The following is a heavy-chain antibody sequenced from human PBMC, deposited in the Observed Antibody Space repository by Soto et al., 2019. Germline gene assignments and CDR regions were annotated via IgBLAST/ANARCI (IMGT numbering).Heavy chain of an antibody. J-gene: IGHJ3*02. CDR3: AMPPDFYDSSGYGEFDI. V-gene: IGHV5-51*01. CDR2: IYPGDSDT. CDR1: GYSFTSYW. Sequence: PGESLKISCKGSGYSFTSYWIGWVRQMPGKGLEWMGIIYPGDSDTRYSPSFQGQVTISADKSISTAYLQWSSLKASDTAMYYCAMPPDFYDSSGYGEFDIWGQGTMVTVSS. D-gene: IGHD3-22*01.